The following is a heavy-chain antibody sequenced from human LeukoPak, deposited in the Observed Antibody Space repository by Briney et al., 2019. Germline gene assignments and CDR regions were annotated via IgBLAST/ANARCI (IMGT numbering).Heavy chain of an antibody. CDR1: GFTFDDYT. CDR2: ISWDGGST. J-gene: IGHJ6*03. Sequence: GSLRLSCAASGFTFDDYTMHWVRQAPGKGLEWVSLISWDGGSTYYADSVKGRFTISRDNSKNSLYLQMNSLGTEDTALYYCAKDIGVLRFLSGMDVWGKGTTVTVSS. CDR3: AKDIGVLRFLSGMDV. D-gene: IGHD3-3*01. V-gene: IGHV3-43*01.